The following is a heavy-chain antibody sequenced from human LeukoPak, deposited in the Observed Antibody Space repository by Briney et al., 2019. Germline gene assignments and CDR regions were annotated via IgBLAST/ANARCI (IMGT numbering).Heavy chain of an antibody. CDR3: AKTPTFYDVFTGYSNDY. CDR2: IGGIGDNT. V-gene: IGHV3-23*01. Sequence: GGSLRLSCAASGFTFSSYAMSWVRQAPGKGLEWVSSIGGIGDNTHYADSVKGRFTISRDTSRNTLYLQMNTLRVEDTAIYYCAKTPTFYDVFTGYSNDYWGQGTLVTVSS. J-gene: IGHJ4*02. D-gene: IGHD3-9*01. CDR1: GFTFSSYA.